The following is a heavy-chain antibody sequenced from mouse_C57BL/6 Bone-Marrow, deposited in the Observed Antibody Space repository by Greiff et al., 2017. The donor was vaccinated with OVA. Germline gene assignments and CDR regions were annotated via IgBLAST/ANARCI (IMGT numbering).Heavy chain of an antibody. Sequence: QVQLQQSGAELARPGASVKLSYKASGYTFTSYGISWVKQRTGQGLEWIGEIYPRSGNTYYNEKFKGKATLTADKSSSTAYMELRSLTSEDSAVYFCARGVWLSPFAYWGQGTLVTVSA. V-gene: IGHV1-81*01. J-gene: IGHJ3*01. D-gene: IGHD2-10*02. CDR3: ARGVWLSPFAY. CDR2: IYPRSGNT. CDR1: GYTFTSYG.